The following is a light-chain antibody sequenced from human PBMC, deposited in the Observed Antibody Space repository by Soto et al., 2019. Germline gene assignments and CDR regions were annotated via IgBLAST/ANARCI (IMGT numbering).Light chain of an antibody. V-gene: IGKV3-20*01. CDR2: VTS. Sequence: EIVLTQSPGTLSLSPGDGATLSCRASQGISSSYLAWYRQKPGQGARPLLHVTSSRATGIPDTFSGSGAGTDFTLTIDRLEPEDFAVYYCQQYGTLPWTFGQGTKVDI. CDR3: QQYGTLPWT. CDR1: QGISSSY. J-gene: IGKJ1*01.